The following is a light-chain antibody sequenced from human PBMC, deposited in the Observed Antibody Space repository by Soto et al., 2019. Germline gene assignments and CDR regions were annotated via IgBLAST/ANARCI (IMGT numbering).Light chain of an antibody. CDR1: QDIRND. V-gene: IGKV1-17*01. CDR2: AAS. J-gene: IGKJ1*01. CDR3: LQHNNYPQT. Sequence: DIQMTQSPSSLSASVGDRVTITCRASQDIRNDLGWFQQNPGKAPKRLIYAASSLDGGVPSRFSGSGSVTEFTLTISSLQPEDFATYDCLQHNNYPQTFGQGTKVEIK.